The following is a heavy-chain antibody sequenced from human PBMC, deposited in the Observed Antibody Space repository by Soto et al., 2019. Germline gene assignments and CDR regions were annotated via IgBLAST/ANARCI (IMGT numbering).Heavy chain of an antibody. D-gene: IGHD5-18*01. CDR2: IYNSGSS. V-gene: IGHV4-31*03. CDR1: GGSIISSGNY. J-gene: IGHJ4*02. CDR3: ARRRYGAFDY. Sequence: SETLSLTCTFSGGSIISSGNYWSWIRQHPGKGLEGIGYIYNSGSSYYNPSLKSRVTISVDTSKNQFSLDLTSVTAADTAVYYCARRRYGAFDYWGQGTLVTVS.